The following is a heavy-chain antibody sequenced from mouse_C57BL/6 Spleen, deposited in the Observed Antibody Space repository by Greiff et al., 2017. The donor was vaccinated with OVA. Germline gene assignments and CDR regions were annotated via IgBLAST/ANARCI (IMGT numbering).Heavy chain of an antibody. CDR3: ARKLYYGRGLYYAMDY. J-gene: IGHJ4*01. CDR2: IWSGGST. D-gene: IGHD1-1*01. V-gene: IGHV2-2*01. Sequence: QVQLQQSGPGLVQPSQSLSITCTVSGFSLTSYGVHWVRQSPGKGLEWLGVIWSGGSTDYNAAFISRLSISKDNSKSQVFFKMNSLQADDTAIYYCARKLYYGRGLYYAMDYWGQGTSVTVSS. CDR1: GFSLTSYG.